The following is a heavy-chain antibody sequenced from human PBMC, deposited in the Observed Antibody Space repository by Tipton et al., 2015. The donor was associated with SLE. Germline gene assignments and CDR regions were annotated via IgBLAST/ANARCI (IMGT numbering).Heavy chain of an antibody. CDR2: IYYSGTT. J-gene: IGHJ3*01. CDR1: GGSISSSSYY. D-gene: IGHD1-26*01. CDR3: ASLVGVSTSGAFDL. V-gene: IGHV4-39*07. Sequence: TLSLTCTVSGGSISSSSYYWGWIRQPPGKGLEWIGSIYYSGTTYYNTSLKSRVTISIDTSKNQFSLKLTSVAAADTAMYYCASLVGVSTSGAFDLWGQGTMVTVSS.